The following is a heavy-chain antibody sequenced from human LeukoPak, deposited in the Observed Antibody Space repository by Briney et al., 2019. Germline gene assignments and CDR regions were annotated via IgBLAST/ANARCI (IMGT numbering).Heavy chain of an antibody. Sequence: GGSLRLSCVASGFTVSSNYMSWVRQARGKGLEWVSVIYTGTTTNYSDSVKGRFPISRDNSKNKAYYQMNSPQTEKPAGYDCARDRSSGGRCYAFFYYYGMGVWGQGTTVTVSS. CDR2: IYTGTTT. CDR3: ARDRSSGGRCYAFFYYYGMGV. J-gene: IGHJ6*02. D-gene: IGHD2-15*01. CDR1: GFTVSSNY. V-gene: IGHV3-53*01.